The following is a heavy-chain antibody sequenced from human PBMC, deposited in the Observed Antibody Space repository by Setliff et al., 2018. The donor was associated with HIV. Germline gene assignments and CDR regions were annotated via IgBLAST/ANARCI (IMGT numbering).Heavy chain of an antibody. Sequence: SETLSLTCTVSGDSISASGPGYYWGWVRQPPGGGLEWIGSVYYSGSTYYNPSLKNRVLMSLDTSKNQFSLRLSSVTAADTAIYFCARRGGGNYQTLYYFDYWGQGRLVTVSS. D-gene: IGHD3-10*01. CDR2: VYYSGST. CDR3: ARRGGGNYQTLYYFDY. V-gene: IGHV4-39*07. J-gene: IGHJ4*02. CDR1: GDSISASGPGYY.